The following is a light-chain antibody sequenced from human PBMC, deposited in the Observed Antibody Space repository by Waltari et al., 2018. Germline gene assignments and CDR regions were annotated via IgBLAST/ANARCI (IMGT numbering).Light chain of an antibody. J-gene: IGLJ3*02. CDR1: NIGSKS. CDR2: DDT. V-gene: IGLV3-21*02. Sequence: SYVLTQPPSVSVAPGQTATITCGGNNIGSKSVHWYQQKSGQAPVVVAYDDTDRPSGSPERFSGSNSRDTATLTISRVEAGDEADYSCQVWDRSSDHWLFGGGTKL. CDR3: QVWDRSSDHWL.